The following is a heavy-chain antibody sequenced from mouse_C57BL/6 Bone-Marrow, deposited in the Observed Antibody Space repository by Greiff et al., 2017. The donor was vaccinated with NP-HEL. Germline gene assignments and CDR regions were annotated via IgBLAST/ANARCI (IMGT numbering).Heavy chain of an antibody. V-gene: IGHV1-81*01. D-gene: IGHD2-2*01. J-gene: IGHJ4*01. CDR1: GYTFTSYG. CDR2: IYPRSGNT. Sequence: QVQLQQSGAELARPGASVKLSCKASGYTFTSYGISWVKQRTGQGLEWIGEIYPRSGNTYYNEQFKGKATLTADKSSSTAYMELRSLTSEDSAVYFCAPYGYDQAMDYWGQGTSVTGSS. CDR3: APYGYDQAMDY.